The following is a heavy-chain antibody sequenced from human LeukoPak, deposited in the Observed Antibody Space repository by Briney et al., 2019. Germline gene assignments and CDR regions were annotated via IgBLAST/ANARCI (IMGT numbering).Heavy chain of an antibody. J-gene: IGHJ4*02. Sequence: EGSLRLSCAASGFTFSSYEMNWVRQAPGKGLEWVSYISSSGSTIYYADSVKGRFTISRDNAKNSLYLQMNSLRAEDTAVYYCARGATVVSLAPFDYWGQGTLVTVSS. D-gene: IGHD4-17*01. V-gene: IGHV3-48*03. CDR2: ISSSGSTI. CDR1: GFTFSSYE. CDR3: ARGATVVSLAPFDY.